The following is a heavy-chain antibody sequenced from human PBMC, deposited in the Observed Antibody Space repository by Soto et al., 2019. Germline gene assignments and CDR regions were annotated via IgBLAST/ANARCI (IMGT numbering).Heavy chain of an antibody. CDR3: TRDRDGGDLYYYYYMDV. CDR2: IRSKAYGGTT. D-gene: IGHD3-16*01. V-gene: IGHV3-49*03. J-gene: IGHJ6*03. CDR1: GFTFGDYA. Sequence: GGSLRLSCTASGFTFGDYAMSWFRQAPGKGLDWVGFIRSKAYGGTTEYAASVKGRFTISRDDSKSIAYLQMNSLKTEDTAVYYCTRDRDGGDLYYYYYMDVWGKGTTVTVSS.